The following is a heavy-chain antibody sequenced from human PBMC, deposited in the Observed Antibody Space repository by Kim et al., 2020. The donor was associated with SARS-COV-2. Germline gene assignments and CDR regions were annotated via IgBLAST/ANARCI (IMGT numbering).Heavy chain of an antibody. CDR1: GFTFSNYA. V-gene: IGHV3-64*05. D-gene: IGHD3-10*01. CDR3: VTRNYYNSGSYYEGAPF. CDR2: ISSDGGST. J-gene: IGHJ3*01. Sequence: GGSLRLSCSASGFTFSNYAMHWVRQAPGKGLEYVSAISSDGGSTYYADSVKGRFTISRDNSKNMLYVQMSSLIVEDTAIYYCVTRNYYNSGSYYEGAPF.